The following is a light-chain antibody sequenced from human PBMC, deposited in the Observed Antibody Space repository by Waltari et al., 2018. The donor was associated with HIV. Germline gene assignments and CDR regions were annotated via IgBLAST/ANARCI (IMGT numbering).Light chain of an antibody. Sequence: QSVLTQPASVSGSPGQSFTIPCTVPNSDVGDYDYVSWYQQYPGKAPKLLIYDVTIRSPGISYRFSGSKSGNTASMTISGLQPEDEAHYYCSSYAATTTILFGGGTRLTVL. V-gene: IGLV2-14*03. J-gene: IGLJ3*02. CDR1: NSDVGDYDY. CDR2: DVT. CDR3: SSYAATTTIL.